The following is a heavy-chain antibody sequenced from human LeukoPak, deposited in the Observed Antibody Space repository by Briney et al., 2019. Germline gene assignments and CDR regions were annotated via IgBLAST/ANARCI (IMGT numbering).Heavy chain of an antibody. J-gene: IGHJ4*02. V-gene: IGHV3-23*01. CDR2: LDASAAPT. Sequence: GGSLRLSCAVSGFNFSAYAMSWARQAPGEGLEWVSSLDASAAPTYYADSVKGRFTISRDNSKNSLYLQMNSLRAEDRAIYYCARDRGLGQWLDYGGQGTLVTVSS. CDR1: GFNFSAYA. D-gene: IGHD6-19*01. CDR3: ARDRGLGQWLDY.